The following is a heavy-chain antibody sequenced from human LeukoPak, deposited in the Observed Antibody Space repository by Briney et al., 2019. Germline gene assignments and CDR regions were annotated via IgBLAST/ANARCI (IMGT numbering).Heavy chain of an antibody. D-gene: IGHD2-2*01. CDR2: INHSGST. J-gene: IGHJ6*03. CDR1: GGSFSGYY. CDR3: ARGRPCSSTSCWTSGYYYMDV. Sequence: SEALSLTCAVYGGSFSGYYWSLIRQPPGKGLEWIGEINHSGSTNYNPSLKSRVTISVDTSKNQFSLKLSSVTAADTAVYYCARGRPCSSTSCWTSGYYYMDVWGKGTTVTVSS. V-gene: IGHV4-34*01.